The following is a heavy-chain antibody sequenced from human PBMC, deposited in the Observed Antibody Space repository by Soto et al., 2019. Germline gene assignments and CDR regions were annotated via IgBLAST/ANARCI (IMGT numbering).Heavy chain of an antibody. V-gene: IGHV4-59*01. CDR3: ARVSRGSSWYYFDY. J-gene: IGHJ4*02. D-gene: IGHD6-13*01. CDR2: IYYSGST. CDR1: GGSISSYY. Sequence: QVQLQESGPGLVKPSETLSLTCTVSGGSISSYYWSWIRQPPGKGLEWIGYIYYSGSTNYNPSLKSRVTISVDTSKNQFSLKLSSVTAADTAVYYCARVSRGSSWYYFDYWGQGTLVTVSS.